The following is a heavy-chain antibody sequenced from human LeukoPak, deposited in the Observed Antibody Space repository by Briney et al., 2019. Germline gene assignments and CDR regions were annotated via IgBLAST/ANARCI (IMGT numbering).Heavy chain of an antibody. V-gene: IGHV3-30*02. CDR2: IRYDGSNK. D-gene: IGHD3-16*01. J-gene: IGHJ4*02. CDR3: AKSAGARWGYADY. Sequence: PGGSLRLSCAASGSTSRSYGMHWVGQAPGKGLEGVAFIRYDGSNKYYADSGKGRFTISRDNSKNTLYLQMNSLRAEDTAVYYCAKSAGARWGYADYWGQGTLVTVSS. CDR1: GSTSRSYG.